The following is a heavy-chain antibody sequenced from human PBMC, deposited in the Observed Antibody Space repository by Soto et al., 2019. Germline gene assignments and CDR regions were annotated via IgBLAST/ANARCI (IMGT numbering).Heavy chain of an antibody. V-gene: IGHV1-69*06. CDR2: IIPIFGTA. Sequence: AVKVSYKAFGGTFHRYGISWVRQAPGQGLEWMGGIIPIFGTANYAQKFQGRVTITADKSTSTAYMELSSLRSEDTAVYYCARGIVDEVVITIVTLWFDPASQVTSVTGSS. CDR3: ARGIVDEVVITIVTLWFDP. D-gene: IGHD3-22*01. J-gene: IGHJ5*02. CDR1: GGTFHRYG.